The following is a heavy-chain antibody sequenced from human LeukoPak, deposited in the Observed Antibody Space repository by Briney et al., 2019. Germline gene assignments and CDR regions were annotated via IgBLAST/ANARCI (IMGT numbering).Heavy chain of an antibody. D-gene: IGHD6-13*01. J-gene: IGHJ4*02. CDR1: GGSISSSSYY. CDR2: IYYSGST. CDR3: ARITDSSSSGGELDY. V-gene: IGHV4-39*07. Sequence: PSETLSLTCTVSGGSISSSSYYWGWIRQPPGKGLEWIGSIYYSGSTYYNPSLKSRVTISVDTSKNQFSLKLSSVTAADTAVYYCARITDSSSSGGELDYWGQGTLVTVSS.